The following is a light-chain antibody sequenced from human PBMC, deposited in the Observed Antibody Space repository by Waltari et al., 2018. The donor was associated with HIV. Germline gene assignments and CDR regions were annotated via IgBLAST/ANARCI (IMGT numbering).Light chain of an antibody. J-gene: IGLJ3*02. V-gene: IGLV1-51*01. Sequence: SVLTQPPSVSAAPGQKVTISCSGRSPHIGNNYVSWFQQLPGAAPRFLIYDNNQRPSGVPDRYSGSRSGTSATLGVSGLQPGDEADYYCGTWDTSLDAGVFGGGTKLTVL. CDR1: SPHIGNNY. CDR2: DNN. CDR3: GTWDTSLDAGV.